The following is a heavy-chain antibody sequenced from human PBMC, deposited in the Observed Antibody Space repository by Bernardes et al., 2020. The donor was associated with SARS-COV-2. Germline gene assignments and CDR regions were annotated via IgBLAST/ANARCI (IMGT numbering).Heavy chain of an antibody. Sequence: GESLKISCKGSGYSFTSYWISWVRQMPGKGLEWMGRIDPSDSYTNYSPSFQGHVTISADKSISTAYLQWSSLKASDTAMYYCARRGGYCSSTSCLTTDNFDYWGQGTLVTVSS. D-gene: IGHD2-2*01. CDR2: IDPSDSYT. V-gene: IGHV5-10-1*01. J-gene: IGHJ4*02. CDR3: ARRGGYCSSTSCLTTDNFDY. CDR1: GYSFTSYW.